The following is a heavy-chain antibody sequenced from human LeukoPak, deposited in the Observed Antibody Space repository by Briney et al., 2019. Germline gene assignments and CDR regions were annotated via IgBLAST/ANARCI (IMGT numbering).Heavy chain of an antibody. CDR2: ISSSTTYI. CDR1: GFTFSSYG. CDR3: ARDGSSSVFYYSYMDV. D-gene: IGHD6-13*01. V-gene: IGHV3-21*01. J-gene: IGHJ6*03. Sequence: GGSLRLSCAASGFTFSSYGMHWVRQAPGKGLEWVSSISSSTTYIYYADSVKGRFTISRDNAKNSLYLQMNSLRAEDTAVYYCARDGSSSVFYYSYMDVWGKGTTVTVSS.